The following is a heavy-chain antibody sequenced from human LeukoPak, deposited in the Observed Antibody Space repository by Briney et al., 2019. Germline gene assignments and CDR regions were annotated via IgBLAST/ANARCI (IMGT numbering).Heavy chain of an antibody. CDR3: ARGVGFRGYVGY. Sequence: GGSLRLSRAASGFTLSHYWMQWGRQAPGKGLVLVSRLNNDGSSTTYADSVKGRFTNSKAHPKNRPYLQMNSLRAENTAVYYCARGVGFRGYVGYWGQGTLVTVSS. CDR2: LNNDGSST. J-gene: IGHJ4*02. V-gene: IGHV3-74*03. D-gene: IGHD5-12*01. CDR1: GFTLSHYW.